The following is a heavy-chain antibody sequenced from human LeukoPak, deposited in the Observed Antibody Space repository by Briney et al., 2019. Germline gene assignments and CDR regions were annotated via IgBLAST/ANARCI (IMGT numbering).Heavy chain of an antibody. CDR2: ISSSSSYI. V-gene: IGHV3-21*01. J-gene: IGHJ3*02. D-gene: IGHD3-3*01. CDR1: GFTFSSYS. Sequence: GGSLRLSCAASGFTFSSYSMNWVRQAPGKGLEWVSSISSSSSYIYYADSVKDRFTISRDNAKNSLYLQMNSLRAEDTAVYYCARSRRSGNDAFDIWGQGTMVTVSS. CDR3: ARSRRSGNDAFDI.